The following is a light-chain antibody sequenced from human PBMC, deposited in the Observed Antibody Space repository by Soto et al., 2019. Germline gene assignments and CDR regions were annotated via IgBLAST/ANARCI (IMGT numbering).Light chain of an antibody. J-gene: IGKJ2*01. CDR3: QQSYSSPVT. CDR2: AAY. V-gene: IGKV1-39*01. Sequence: DIQMTQSPSSLSASIGDRVTITCRASQSITDYLNWYQQKPGKAPKLLIYAAYSLQSGVPSRFSGSGSGTDFSLTISSLQPEYSATYYCQQSYSSPVTFGQGTKVDIK. CDR1: QSITDY.